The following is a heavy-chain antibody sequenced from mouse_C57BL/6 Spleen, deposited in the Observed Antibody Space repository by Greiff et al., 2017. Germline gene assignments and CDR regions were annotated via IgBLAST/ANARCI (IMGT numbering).Heavy chain of an antibody. CDR2: IRNKANGYTT. CDR3: ASSLGRDWYFDV. J-gene: IGHJ1*03. V-gene: IGHV7-3*01. D-gene: IGHD4-1*01. CDR1: GFTFTDYY. Sequence: EVKVEESGGGLVQPGGSLSLSCAASGFTFTDYYMSWVRQPPGKALEWLGFIRNKANGYTTEYSASVKGRFTISRDNSQSILYLQMNALRAEDSATYYCASSLGRDWYFDVWGTGTTVTVSS.